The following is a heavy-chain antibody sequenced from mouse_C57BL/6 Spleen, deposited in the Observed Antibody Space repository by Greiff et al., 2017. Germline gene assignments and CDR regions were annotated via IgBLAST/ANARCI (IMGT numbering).Heavy chain of an antibody. CDR2: IYPGDGDT. Sequence: VQGVESGAELVKPGASVKISCKASGYAFSSYWMNWVKQRPGKGLEWIGQIYPGDGDTNYNGKFKGKATLTADKSSSTAYMQLSSLTSEDSAVYFCARWGDYSNGAWFAYWGQGTLVTVSA. D-gene: IGHD2-5*01. V-gene: IGHV1-80*01. J-gene: IGHJ3*01. CDR1: GYAFSSYW. CDR3: ARWGDYSNGAWFAY.